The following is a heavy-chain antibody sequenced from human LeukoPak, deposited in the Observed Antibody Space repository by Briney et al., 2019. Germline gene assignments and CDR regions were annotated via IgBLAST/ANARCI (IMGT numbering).Heavy chain of an antibody. CDR1: VYTLTELS. CDR2: FDPEDGET. CDR3: ATGFRYVDY. J-gene: IGHJ4*02. Sequence: ASVKVSCKVSVYTLTELSMHWVRQALGKALEWMGGFDPEDGETIYAQNFQGRDTMTEDSSKDTAYMELSSLRSEGTAVYYCATGFRYVDYWGQGTLVTVSS. V-gene: IGHV1-24*01.